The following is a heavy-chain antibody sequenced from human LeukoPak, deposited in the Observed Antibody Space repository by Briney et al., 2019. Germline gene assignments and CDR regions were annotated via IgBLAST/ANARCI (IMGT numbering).Heavy chain of an antibody. Sequence: GGSLRLSCAASGFTFSSYWMHWVRQAMGKGLECVAKIKEDGSEKHYVDSVKGRFTISRDNTKNSLYLQMNSLRAEDTAVCYCATDYTGGWNDYWGQGTLVIVSS. CDR3: ATDYTGGWNDY. J-gene: IGHJ4*02. V-gene: IGHV3-7*01. CDR1: GFTFSSYW. D-gene: IGHD7-27*01. CDR2: IKEDGSEK.